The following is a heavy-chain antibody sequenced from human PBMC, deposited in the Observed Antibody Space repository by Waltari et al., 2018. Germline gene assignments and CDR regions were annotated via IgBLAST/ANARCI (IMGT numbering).Heavy chain of an antibody. CDR2: IYHSGST. D-gene: IGHD6-13*01. CDR3: ARGLVTWQQLAS. J-gene: IGHJ4*02. V-gene: IGHV4-4*02. CDR1: GGSISSSNW. Sequence: QVQLPESGRGLVKRSGTLSPPCAVSGGSISSSNWWSWARRPPGKGLEWIGEIYHSGSTNYNPSLKSRVTISVDKSKNQFSLKLSSVTAADTAVYYCARGLVTWQQLASWGQGTLVTVSS.